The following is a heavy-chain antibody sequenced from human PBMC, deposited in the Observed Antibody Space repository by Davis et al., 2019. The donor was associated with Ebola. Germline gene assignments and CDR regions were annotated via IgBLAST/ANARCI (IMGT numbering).Heavy chain of an antibody. CDR1: GGSISSGSYY. CDR3: ARGGSYRPYYFDY. CDR2: IYTSGST. J-gene: IGHJ4*02. Sequence: PSETLSLTCTVSGGSISSGSYYWSWIRQPAGKGLEWIGHIYTSGSTNYNPSLKSRVTISVDTSKNQFSLNLISVTAADTAVYYCARGGSYRPYYFDYWGQGILVTVSS. D-gene: IGHD3-16*02. V-gene: IGHV4-61*09.